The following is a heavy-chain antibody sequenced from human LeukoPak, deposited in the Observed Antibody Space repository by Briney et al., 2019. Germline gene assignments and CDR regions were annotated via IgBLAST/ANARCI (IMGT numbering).Heavy chain of an antibody. CDR1: GGSISSGNCY. V-gene: IGHV4-61*02. CDR2: IHTRGST. J-gene: IGHJ4*02. D-gene: IGHD5-18*01. CDR3: ARDRWTAMVFDY. Sequence: SETLSLTCSASGGSISSGNCYWSWIRQPAWRGLEWIGRIHTRGSTYYNPSLKSRVTISVDTSKNQFSLKLSSVTAADTAVYYCARDRWTAMVFDYWGQGTLVTVSS.